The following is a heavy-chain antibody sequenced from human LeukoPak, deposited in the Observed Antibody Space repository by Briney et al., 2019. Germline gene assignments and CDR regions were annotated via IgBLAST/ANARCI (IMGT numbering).Heavy chain of an antibody. D-gene: IGHD3-22*01. CDR3: VRDYYNTSGYYSGSH. CDR2: ITNSSSTI. V-gene: IGHV3-48*01. J-gene: IGHJ4*02. CDR1: AFTLSNYK. Sequence: GGSLRLSCAASAFTLSNYKTNWVRQAPRKGLEWLSFITNSSSTIYYADSVKGRFSISRDNAKNSLYLQMNSLRAEDTAVYYCVRDYYNTSGYYSGSHWGQGTLVTVSS.